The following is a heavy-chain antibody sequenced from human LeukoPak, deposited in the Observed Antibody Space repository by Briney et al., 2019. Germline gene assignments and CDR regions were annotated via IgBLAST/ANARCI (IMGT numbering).Heavy chain of an antibody. CDR3: ARRLGRKFGGRFYYYHYMDV. D-gene: IGHD3-10*01. V-gene: IGHV4-38-2*02. J-gene: IGHJ6*03. Sequence: PAETLSLTCTVSGYSISSGYYWGWIRQPPGKGLEWIGRIYHSGSTNYNPSLKSRVTISVDTSKNQFSLKLSSVTAADTAVYYCARRLGRKFGGRFYYYHYMDVWGKGTTVTIPS. CDR2: IYHSGST. CDR1: GYSISSGYY.